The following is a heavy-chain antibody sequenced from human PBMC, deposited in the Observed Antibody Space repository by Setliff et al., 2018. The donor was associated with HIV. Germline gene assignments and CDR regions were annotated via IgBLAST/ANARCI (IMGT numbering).Heavy chain of an antibody. CDR2: ITIGRGDV. J-gene: IGHJ6*02. CDR1: GFTFRNYQ. CDR3: AKVPLFVVVPAALGGMDV. Sequence: GGSLRLSCAASGFTFRNYQMNWVRQAPGKGLEWVSSITIGRGDVFYADSVQGRFTISRDNSWDTVDLQMNTLRAEDTAVYYCAKVPLFVVVPAALGGMDVWGQGTTVTVSS. D-gene: IGHD2-2*01. V-gene: IGHV3-21*04.